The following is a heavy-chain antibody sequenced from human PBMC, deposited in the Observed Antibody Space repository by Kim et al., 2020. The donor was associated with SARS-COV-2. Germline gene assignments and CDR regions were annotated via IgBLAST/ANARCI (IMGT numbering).Heavy chain of an antibody. J-gene: IGHJ4*02. CDR1: GVSFSGYY. D-gene: IGHD6-6*01. Sequence: SETLSLTCAVYGVSFSGYYWSWIRQPPGKGLEWIGKINHSGSTNYNPSLKSRVTISVDTSKNQFSLKLSSVTAADTAVYYCASGARLTLWGQGTLVTVSS. CDR2: INHSGST. V-gene: IGHV4-34*01. CDR3: ASGARLTL.